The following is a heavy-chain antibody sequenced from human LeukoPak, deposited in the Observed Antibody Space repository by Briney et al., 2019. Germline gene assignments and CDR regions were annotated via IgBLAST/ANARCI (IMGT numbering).Heavy chain of an antibody. CDR2: INPNSGGT. V-gene: IGHV1-2*02. D-gene: IGHD1-7*01. J-gene: IGHJ6*03. CDR1: GYTFTGYY. Sequence: GASVKVSCKASGYTFTGYYMHWVRQAPGQGLEWMGWINPNSGGTNYAQKFQGRVTMTRDTSISTAYMELSRLRSDDTAVYYCARITGTTGFDYYYYMDVWGKGTTVTASS. CDR3: ARITGTTGFDYYYYMDV.